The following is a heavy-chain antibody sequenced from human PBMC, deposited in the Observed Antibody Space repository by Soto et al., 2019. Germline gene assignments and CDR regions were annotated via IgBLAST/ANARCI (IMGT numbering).Heavy chain of an antibody. CDR2: IIPIFGTA. J-gene: IGHJ6*02. V-gene: IGHV1-69*01. CDR3: ARDLEDAYYSYGMDV. Sequence: QVQLVQSGAEVKKPGSSVKVSCKASGGTFSSYAISWVRQAPVQGLEWMVGIIPIFGTANYAQKFQGRVTITADESKSTAYMELSSLRSEDTAVYYCARDLEDAYYSYGMDVWGQGTTVTVSS. CDR1: GGTFSSYA.